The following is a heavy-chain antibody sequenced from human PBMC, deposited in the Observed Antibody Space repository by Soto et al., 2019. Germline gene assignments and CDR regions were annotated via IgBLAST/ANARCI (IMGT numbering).Heavy chain of an antibody. Sequence: PGESLKISCKGSGYSFTSYWIGWVRQMPGKGLEWMGIIYPGDSDTRYSPSFQGQVTISADKSISTAYLQWSSLRASDTAMYYCARNEAAYYYYYGMDVWGQGTTVTVSS. CDR1: GYSFTSYW. CDR2: IYPGDSDT. V-gene: IGHV5-51*01. CDR3: ARNEAAYYYYYGMDV. D-gene: IGHD6-13*01. J-gene: IGHJ6*02.